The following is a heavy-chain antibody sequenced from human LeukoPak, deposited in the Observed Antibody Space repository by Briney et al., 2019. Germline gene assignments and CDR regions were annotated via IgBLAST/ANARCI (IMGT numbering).Heavy chain of an antibody. V-gene: IGHV3-23*01. CDR3: AKDSVAVAGTGFPLFDY. D-gene: IGHD6-19*01. CDR2: IRASGGIT. J-gene: IGHJ4*02. CDR1: GFIFSSYA. Sequence: GGSLRLSCAASGFIFSSYAMSWVRQAPGKGLEWVSSIRASGGITYYADSVKGRFTISRDNSKNTLYLQMNSLRAEDTAVYYCAKDSVAVAGTGFPLFDYWGQGTLVTVSS.